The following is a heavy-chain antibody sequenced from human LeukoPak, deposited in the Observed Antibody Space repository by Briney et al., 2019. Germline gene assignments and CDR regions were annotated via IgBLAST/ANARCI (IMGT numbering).Heavy chain of an antibody. CDR1: GGSISSYY. D-gene: IGHD2-15*01. CDR2: IYNSGST. J-gene: IGHJ3*02. V-gene: IGHV4-59*06. CDR3: ARRYCSGGSCQDALDI. Sequence: PSETLSLTCTVSGGSISSYYWSWIRQPPGKGLEWIGYIYNSGSTYYNPSLKSRVTISVDTSKNQFSLKLSSVTAADTAVYYCARRYCSGGSCQDALDIWGQGTMVTVSS.